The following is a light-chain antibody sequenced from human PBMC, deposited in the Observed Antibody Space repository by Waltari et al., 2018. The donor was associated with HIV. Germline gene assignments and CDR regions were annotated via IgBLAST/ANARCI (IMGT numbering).Light chain of an antibody. V-gene: IGKV3-11*01. CDR3: QQRSNWPPWT. J-gene: IGKJ1*01. CDR2: DAS. CDR1: QSVSSY. Sequence: EIVLPQSPATLSLSPGERAPLSCRASQSVSSYLAWYQQKPGQAPRLLIYDASNRAPGIPARFSGSGSGTDFTLTISSLEPEDFAVYYCQQRSNWPPWTFGQGTKVEIK.